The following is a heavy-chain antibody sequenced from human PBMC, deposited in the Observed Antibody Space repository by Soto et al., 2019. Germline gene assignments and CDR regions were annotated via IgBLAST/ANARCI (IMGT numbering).Heavy chain of an antibody. CDR3: ARGPLGYSSSWHDY. J-gene: IGHJ4*02. D-gene: IGHD6-13*01. Sequence: SETLSLTCTVSGGSISSYYWSWIRQPPGKGLEWIGYIYYSGSTNYNPSLKSRVTISVDTSKNQFSLKLSSVTAADTAVYYCARGPLGYSSSWHDYWGQGTLVTVSS. CDR2: IYYSGST. V-gene: IGHV4-59*01. CDR1: GGSISSYY.